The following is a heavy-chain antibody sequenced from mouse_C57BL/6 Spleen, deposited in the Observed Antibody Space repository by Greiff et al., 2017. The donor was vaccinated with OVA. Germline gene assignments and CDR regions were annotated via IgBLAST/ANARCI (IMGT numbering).Heavy chain of an antibody. V-gene: IGHV7-3*01. CDR1: GFTFTDYY. CDR3: ARYTEPFDY. Sequence: EVQLVESGGGLVQPGGSLSLSCAASGFTFTDYYMSWVRQPPGKALEWLGFIRNKANGYTTEYSASVKGRFTISRDNSQSILYLQMNALRAEDSATYYCARYTEPFDYWGQGTTLTVSS. CDR2: IRNKANGYTT. D-gene: IGHD6-1*01. J-gene: IGHJ2*01.